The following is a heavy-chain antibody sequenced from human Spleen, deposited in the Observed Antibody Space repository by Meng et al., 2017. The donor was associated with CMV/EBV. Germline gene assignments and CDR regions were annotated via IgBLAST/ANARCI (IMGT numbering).Heavy chain of an antibody. CDR3: ATLAARGFDY. CDR1: GFTFDDYT. V-gene: IGHV3-43*01. CDR2: ISWDGGST. D-gene: IGHD6-13*01. J-gene: IGHJ4*02. Sequence: EVQLVEAGGVWVQPGGSLRLSCAASGFTFDDYTMHWVRQAPGKGLEWVSLISWDGGSTYYADSVKGRFTISRDNSKNSLYLQMNSLRTEDTALYYCATLAARGFDYWGQGTLVTVSS.